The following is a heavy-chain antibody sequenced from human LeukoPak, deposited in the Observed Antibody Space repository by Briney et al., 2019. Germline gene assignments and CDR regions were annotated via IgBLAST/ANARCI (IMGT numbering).Heavy chain of an antibody. D-gene: IGHD2-2*01. Sequence: GRSLRLSCAASGFTFSSYAMHWVRQAPGKGLEWVAVISYDGSNKYYADSVKGRFTISRDNSKNTLYLQMNSLRAEDTAVYYCARDGGGDIVVVPAAMPDYWGQGTLVTVSS. V-gene: IGHV3-30*04. CDR1: GFTFSSYA. CDR3: ARDGGGDIVVVPAAMPDY. J-gene: IGHJ4*02. CDR2: ISYDGSNK.